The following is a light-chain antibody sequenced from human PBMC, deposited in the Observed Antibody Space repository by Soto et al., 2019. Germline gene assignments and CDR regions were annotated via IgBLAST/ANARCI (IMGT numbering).Light chain of an antibody. CDR3: QQYGRPPRAT. J-gene: IGKJ5*01. Sequence: EFVLTQSPGTLSLSPGERATLSCRASQTVRNNYLAWYQQKPGQAPRLLIYDASSRATGIPDRFSGGGSGTDFTLTISRLEPEDFAVYYCQQYGRPPRATFGQGTRLEIK. V-gene: IGKV3-20*01. CDR1: QTVRNNY. CDR2: DAS.